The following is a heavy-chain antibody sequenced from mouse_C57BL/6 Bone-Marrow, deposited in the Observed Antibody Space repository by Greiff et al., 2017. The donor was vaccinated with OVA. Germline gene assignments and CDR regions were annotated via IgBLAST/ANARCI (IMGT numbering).Heavy chain of an antibody. CDR1: GYTFTSYW. Sequence: QVQLQQPGAELVRPGTSVKLSCKASGYTFTSYWMHWVKQRPGQGLEWIGVIDPSDSYTNYNQKFKGKATLTVDTSSSTAYMQLSSLTSEDSAVYYCASAAQGQDYWGQGTTLTVSS. CDR2: IDPSDSYT. V-gene: IGHV1-59*01. D-gene: IGHD3-2*02. J-gene: IGHJ2*01. CDR3: ASAAQGQDY.